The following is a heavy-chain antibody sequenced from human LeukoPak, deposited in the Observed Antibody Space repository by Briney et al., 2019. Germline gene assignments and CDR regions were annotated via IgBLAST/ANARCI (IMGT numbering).Heavy chain of an antibody. Sequence: SETLSLTCTVSGGSISSYYWSWIRQPPGKGLEWIGYIYYSGSTNYNPSLKSRVTISVDTSKNQFSLKLSAVTAADTAVYYCARDPGGSSWLRGAFDIWGQGTMVTVSS. CDR2: IYYSGST. V-gene: IGHV4-59*01. CDR3: ARDPGGSSWLRGAFDI. CDR1: GGSISSYY. D-gene: IGHD6-13*01. J-gene: IGHJ3*02.